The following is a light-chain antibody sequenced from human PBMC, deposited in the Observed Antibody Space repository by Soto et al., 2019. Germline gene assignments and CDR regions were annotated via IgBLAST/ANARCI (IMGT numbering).Light chain of an antibody. J-gene: IGLJ2*01. CDR3: HSYDSSLNAV. V-gene: IGLV1-40*01. Sequence: QSVLTQPPSVSGAPGHRVTISCTGSSSNIGAGYDVHWYQQFPGRAPKLLIYGNTNRPSGVPDRFSGSKSGTSASLAITGLRAEDEADYYCHSYDSSLNAVFGGGTKLTVL. CDR2: GNT. CDR1: SSNIGAGYD.